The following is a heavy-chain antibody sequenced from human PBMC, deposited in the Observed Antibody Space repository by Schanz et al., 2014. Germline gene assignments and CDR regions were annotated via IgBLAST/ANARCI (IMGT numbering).Heavy chain of an antibody. V-gene: IGHV1-18*01. Sequence: QGQLVQSGPEVKEPGASVKVSCEASRYTFNTYGLNWVRQAPGQGLEWMGWISAYNGNTNYAQKFQGRVTITADRSTSTAYMELSSLRSEDTAVYYCARGYGDSPTDFWGQGTLVTVSS. J-gene: IGHJ4*02. CDR1: RYTFNTYG. D-gene: IGHD4-17*01. CDR3: ARGYGDSPTDF. CDR2: ISAYNGNT.